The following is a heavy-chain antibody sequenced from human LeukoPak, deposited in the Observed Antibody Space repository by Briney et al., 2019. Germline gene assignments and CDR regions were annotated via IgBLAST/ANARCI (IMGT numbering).Heavy chain of an antibody. D-gene: IGHD6-13*01. J-gene: IGHJ5*02. CDR1: GFTFSSYA. Sequence: GGSLRLSCAASGFTFSSYAMHWVRQAPGKGLEWVAVISYDGSNKYYADSVKGRFTISRDNSKNTLYLQMNSLRAEDTAVYYCAKDKQQLVLSFAGWFDPWGQGTLVTVSS. CDR2: ISYDGSNK. V-gene: IGHV3-30*07. CDR3: AKDKQQLVLSFAGWFDP.